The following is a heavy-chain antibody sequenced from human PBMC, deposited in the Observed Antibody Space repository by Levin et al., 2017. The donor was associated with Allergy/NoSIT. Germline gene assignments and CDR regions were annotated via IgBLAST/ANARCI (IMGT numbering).Heavy chain of an antibody. Sequence: GESLKISCKGSGYSFSTYWIGRVRQMPGKGLEWMGIIYPGDSDTRYSPSFQGQVTISADKSISTAYLQWSRLKASDTAMYYCATKYSGAYSYWGQGTLVTVSS. V-gene: IGHV5-51*01. J-gene: IGHJ4*02. D-gene: IGHD1-26*01. CDR2: IYPGDSDT. CDR3: ATKYSGAYSY. CDR1: GYSFSTYW.